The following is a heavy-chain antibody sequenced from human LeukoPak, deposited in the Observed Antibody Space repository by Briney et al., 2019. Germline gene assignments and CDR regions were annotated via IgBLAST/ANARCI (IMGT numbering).Heavy chain of an antibody. D-gene: IGHD2-2*01. V-gene: IGHV1-46*03. J-gene: IGHJ4*02. CDR1: GYTFTSYY. Sequence: ASVKVSCKASGYTFTSYYMHWVRQAPGQGLEWMGIINPSGGSTSYAQKFQGRVTMTRDTSTSTVYMELSNLRSEDTAVYYCARDIYCSSTSCYDLSSIDYWGQGTLVTVSS. CDR3: ARDIYCSSTSCYDLSSIDY. CDR2: INPSGGST.